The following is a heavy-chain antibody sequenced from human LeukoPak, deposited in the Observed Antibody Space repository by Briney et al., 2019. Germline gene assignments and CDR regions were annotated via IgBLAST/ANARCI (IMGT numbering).Heavy chain of an antibody. D-gene: IGHD1-26*01. CDR3: TRRASQIASGSYYY. CDR2: IRSKANSYAT. Sequence: GGSLRLSCAASGFTFSGSAMPWVRQASGKGLEWVGRIRSKANSYATAYAASVKGRFTISRDDSKNTAYLQMNSLKTGDTAVYYCTRRASQIASGSYYYWGQGTLVTVSS. CDR1: GFTFSGSA. V-gene: IGHV3-73*01. J-gene: IGHJ4*02.